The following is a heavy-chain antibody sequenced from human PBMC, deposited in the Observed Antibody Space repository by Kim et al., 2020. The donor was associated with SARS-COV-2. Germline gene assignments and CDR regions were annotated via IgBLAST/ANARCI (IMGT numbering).Heavy chain of an antibody. CDR1: GGSISSGGYY. CDR2: IYYSGST. V-gene: IGHV4-31*03. Sequence: SETLSLTCTVSGGSISSGGYYWSWIRQHPGKGLEWIGYIYYSGSTYYNPSLKSRVTISVDTSKNQFSLKLSSVTAADTAVYYCASPPHYYDSSVGAFDIWGQGTMVTVSS. J-gene: IGHJ3*02. D-gene: IGHD3-22*01. CDR3: ASPPHYYDSSVGAFDI.